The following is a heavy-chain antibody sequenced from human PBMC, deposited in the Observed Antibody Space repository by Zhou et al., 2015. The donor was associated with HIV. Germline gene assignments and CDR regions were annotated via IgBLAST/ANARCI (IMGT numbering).Heavy chain of an antibody. J-gene: IGHJ5*02. CDR2: IIPIFGTA. Sequence: QVQLVQSGAEVKKPGSSVKVSCKASGGTFSSYAISWVRQAPGQGLEWMGGIIPIFGTANYAQKFQGRVTITADESTSTAYMELSSLRSEDTAVYYCAREGLAYYYDSSGYREPRFDPWGQGTLVTVSS. D-gene: IGHD3-22*01. V-gene: IGHV1-69*01. CDR1: GGTFSSYA. CDR3: AREGLAYYYDSSGYREPRFDP.